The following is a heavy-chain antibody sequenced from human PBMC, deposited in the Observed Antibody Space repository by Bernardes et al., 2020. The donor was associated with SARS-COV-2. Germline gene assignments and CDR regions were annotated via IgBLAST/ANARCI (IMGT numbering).Heavy chain of an antibody. D-gene: IGHD6-19*01. Sequence: SETLSLTCTVSGGSISSSSYYWGWIRQPPGKGLEWIGSINYSGSTYYNPSLKSRVTISVDTSKNQFSLKLSSVTAADTAVYYCALEYGSGWYSGYYGMDVWGQGTTVTVSS. CDR3: ALEYGSGWYSGYYGMDV. CDR2: INYSGST. V-gene: IGHV4-39*01. J-gene: IGHJ6*02. CDR1: GGSISSSSYY.